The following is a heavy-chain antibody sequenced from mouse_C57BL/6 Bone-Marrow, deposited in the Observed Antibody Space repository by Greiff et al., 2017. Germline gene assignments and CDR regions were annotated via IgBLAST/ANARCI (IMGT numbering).Heavy chain of an antibody. V-gene: IGHV1-61*01. CDR1: GYTFTSYW. J-gene: IGHJ2*01. CDR3: ARRFYAYYFDY. D-gene: IGHD1-1*01. Sequence: VQLQQPGAELVRPGSSVKLSCKASGYTFTSYWMDWVKQRPGQGLEWIGNIYPSDSETHYNQKFKDKATLTVDKSSSTAYMQLSSLTSEDSAVYYCARRFYAYYFDYWGQGTTLTVSS. CDR2: IYPSDSET.